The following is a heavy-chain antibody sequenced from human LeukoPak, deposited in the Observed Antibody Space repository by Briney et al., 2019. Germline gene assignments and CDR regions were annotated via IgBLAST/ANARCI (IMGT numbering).Heavy chain of an antibody. J-gene: IGHJ6*02. CDR1: GGSISSSNW. CDR3: ATYCSGGSCYTEYYGMDV. V-gene: IGHV4-4*02. Sequence: PSGTLSLTCAVSGGSISSSNWWSWVRQPPGKGLEWIGEIYHSGSTNYNPSLKSRVTISVDKSKNQFSLKLSSVTAADTAVYYCATYCSGGSCYTEYYGMDVWGQGTTVTVSS. D-gene: IGHD2-15*01. CDR2: IYHSGST.